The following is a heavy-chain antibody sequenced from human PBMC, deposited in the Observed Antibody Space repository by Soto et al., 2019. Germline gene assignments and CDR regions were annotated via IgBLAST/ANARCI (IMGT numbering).Heavy chain of an antibody. CDR1: GCTFNTFW. V-gene: IGHV5-10-1*01. CDR3: ARLYCSSSTCVSWFDP. Sequence: GESPKIPCTGFGCTFNTFWISWVRQMPGRGLEWVGRIHPSDSYTRYSQSYQPNVTISADNSISAVSLQWGSLKASDTAMYYCARLYCSSSTCVSWFDPWGQGTLVTVSS. D-gene: IGHD2-2*01. J-gene: IGHJ5*02. CDR2: IHPSDSYT.